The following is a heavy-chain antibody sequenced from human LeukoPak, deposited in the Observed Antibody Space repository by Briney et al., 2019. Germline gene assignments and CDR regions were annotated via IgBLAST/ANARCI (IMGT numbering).Heavy chain of an antibody. CDR1: GYTFTSYD. CDR2: LNPNSGST. V-gene: IGHV1-8*01. J-gene: IGHJ6*03. CDR3: ARGLRFVVVAGALKSGRKSHYYKMDV. Sequence: ASVKVPCKASGYTFTSYDINWVRQATGQGLEWMGRLNPNSGSTDYAQKFQGRVTMTRNSSISTVYMELNSLRSEDTAVYYCARGLRFVVVAGALKSGRKSHYYKMDVWGKGTTVTISS. D-gene: IGHD2-2*01.